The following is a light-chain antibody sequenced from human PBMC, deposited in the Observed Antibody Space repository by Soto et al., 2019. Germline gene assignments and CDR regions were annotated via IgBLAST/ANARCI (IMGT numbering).Light chain of an antibody. Sequence: DVQMTQSPSSLSASVGDRVTITCQASQDISYYLNWYQQRPGKAPKLLIYDVSNLERGVPSRFSGSGSGSGTDFTFTISSLQPEDIATYYCQQSYSTLYTFGQGTKLEIK. CDR3: QQSYSTLYT. CDR1: QDISYY. V-gene: IGKV1-33*01. J-gene: IGKJ2*01. CDR2: DVS.